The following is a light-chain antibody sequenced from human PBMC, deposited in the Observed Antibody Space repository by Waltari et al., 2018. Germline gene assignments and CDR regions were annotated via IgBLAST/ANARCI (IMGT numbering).Light chain of an antibody. CDR1: QSVTRA. V-gene: IGKV3-20*01. J-gene: IGKJ1*01. CDR2: GAS. Sequence: EIVLTQSPGTLSLSPGESATLSCRTSQSVTRALAWYQQKPGQAPRLLNYGASNRATGIPDRFSGSGFGTDFSLTISSLEPEDFAVYYCQHYLRLPVTFGQGTKVEVK. CDR3: QHYLRLPVT.